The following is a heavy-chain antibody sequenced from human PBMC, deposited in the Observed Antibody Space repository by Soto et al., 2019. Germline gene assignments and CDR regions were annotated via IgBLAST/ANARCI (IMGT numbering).Heavy chain of an antibody. CDR3: ARDMGVDTAMVFYDSSGYPNYYYYGMDV. J-gene: IGHJ6*02. V-gene: IGHV3-21*01. CDR1: GFTFSSYS. D-gene: IGHD3-22*01. Sequence: PGGSLRLSFAASGFTFSSYSMNWGRQAPGRGLEWVSSISSSSSYIYYADSVKGRFTISRDNAKTSLYLHMNRLRAEDTAVYYCARDMGVDTAMVFYDSSGYPNYYYYGMDVWGQGTTVTVSS. CDR2: ISSSSSYI.